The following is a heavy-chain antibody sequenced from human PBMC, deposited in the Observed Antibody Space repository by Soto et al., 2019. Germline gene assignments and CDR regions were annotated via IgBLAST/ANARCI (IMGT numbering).Heavy chain of an antibody. CDR2: IIPILSIA. CDR3: ARESRYYGDYVSPLGY. J-gene: IGHJ4*02. Sequence: GASVKVSCKASGGTFSSYTIIWVRQAPGQGLEWMGRIIPILSIANYAQKFQGRVTITRDTSASTAYMELSSLRSEDTAVYYCARESRYYGDYVSPLGYWGQGTLVTVSS. V-gene: IGHV1-69*04. CDR1: GGTFSSYT. D-gene: IGHD4-17*01.